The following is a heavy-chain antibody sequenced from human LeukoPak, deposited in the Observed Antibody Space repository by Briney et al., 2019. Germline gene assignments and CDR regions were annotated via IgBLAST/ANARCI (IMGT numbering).Heavy chain of an antibody. CDR3: ARDRVLLWFGESYYFDF. CDR2: INTNTGNP. CDR1: GYTFTSYA. Sequence: ASVKVSCKASGYTFTSYAMNWVRQAPGQGLEWMGWINTNTGNPTYAQGFTGRFVFSLDTSVSTACLQISSLKAEDTAVYYCARDRVLLWFGESYYFDFWGQGTLVTVSS. D-gene: IGHD3-10*01. V-gene: IGHV7-4-1*02. J-gene: IGHJ4*02.